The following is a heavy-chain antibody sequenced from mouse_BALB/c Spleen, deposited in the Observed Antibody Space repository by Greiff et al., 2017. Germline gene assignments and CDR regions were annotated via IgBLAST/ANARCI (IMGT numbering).Heavy chain of an antibody. J-gene: IGHJ3*01. V-gene: IGHV10S3*01. CDR2: IRSKSNNYAT. CDR3: GGNPTRFAY. D-gene: IGHD2-1*01. Sequence: EVQLVETGGGLVQPKGSLKLSCAASGFTFNTNAMNWVRQAPGKGLEWVARIRSKSNNYATYYADSVKDRFTISRDDSQSMLYLQMNNLKTEDTAMYYWGGNPTRFAYWGQGTLVTVSA. CDR1: GFTFNTNA.